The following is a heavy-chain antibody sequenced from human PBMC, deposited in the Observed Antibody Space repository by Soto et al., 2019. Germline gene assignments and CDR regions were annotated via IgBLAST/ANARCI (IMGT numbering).Heavy chain of an antibody. V-gene: IGHV4-30-2*01. D-gene: IGHD2-15*01. CDR3: AREACSGGSCYFMDY. CDR2: IYHSGST. Sequence: SETRSLTCAVSGGSISSGGYSWSWIRQPPGKGLEWIGYIYHSGSTYYNPSLKSRVTISVDRSKNQFSLKLSSVTAADTAVYYCAREACSGGSCYFMDYWGQGTLVTVSS. J-gene: IGHJ4*02. CDR1: GGSISSGGYS.